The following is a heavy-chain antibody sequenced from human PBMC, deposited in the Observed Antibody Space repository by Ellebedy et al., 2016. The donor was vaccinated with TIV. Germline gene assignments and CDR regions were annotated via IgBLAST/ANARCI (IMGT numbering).Heavy chain of an antibody. V-gene: IGHV3-23*01. D-gene: IGHD2-15*01. CDR1: GFTFSNYA. CDR3: AKDGLRGDCSGGSCYPFGY. J-gene: IGHJ4*02. Sequence: PGGSLRLSCAASGFTFSNYAMTWVRQAPGKGLEWVTTISGSGGNTYYADSVKGRFTISRDNSKNTLYLQMNSLRAEDTAVYYCAKDGLRGDCSGGSCYPFGYWGQGTLVTVSS. CDR2: ISGSGGNT.